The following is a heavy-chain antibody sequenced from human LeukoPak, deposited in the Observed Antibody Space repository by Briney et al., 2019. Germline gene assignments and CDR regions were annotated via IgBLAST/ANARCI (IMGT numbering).Heavy chain of an antibody. CDR2: ISGSSDYI. D-gene: IGHD3-10*01. CDR3: ARDSYGSGSYYRIDY. CDR1: GFTFSSYA. V-gene: IGHV3-21*01. J-gene: IGHJ4*02. Sequence: GGSLRLSCAASGFTFSSYAMSWVRQAPGKGLEWVSAISGSSDYIYYADSVKGRFTISRDNAKNSLFLQMNSLRAEDTAVYYCARDSYGSGSYYRIDYWGQGTLVTVSS.